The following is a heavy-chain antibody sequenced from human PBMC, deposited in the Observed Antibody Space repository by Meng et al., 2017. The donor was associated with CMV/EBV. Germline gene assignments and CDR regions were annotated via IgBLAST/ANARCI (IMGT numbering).Heavy chain of an antibody. CDR2: INHSGST. V-gene: IGHV4-34*01. CDR1: GGSFSGYY. D-gene: IGHD2-2*01. J-gene: IGHJ5*02. Sequence: GSLRLSCAVYGGSFSGYYWSWIRQPPGKGLEWLGEINHSGSTNYNPSLKSRVTISVDTSKNQFSLKLSSVTAADTAVYYCARALGYCSSTSCYPVRWFDPWGQGTLVTVSS. CDR3: ARALGYCSSTSCYPVRWFDP.